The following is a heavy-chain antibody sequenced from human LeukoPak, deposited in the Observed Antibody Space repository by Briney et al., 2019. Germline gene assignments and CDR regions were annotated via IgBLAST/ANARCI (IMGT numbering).Heavy chain of an antibody. V-gene: IGHV1-18*01. D-gene: IGHD2-21*02. J-gene: IGHJ4*02. CDR3: ARGDDFAF. CDR1: GYTFTSYA. CDR2: ISPSNGNT. Sequence: ASVNVSCKASGYTFTSYAMHWVRQAPGQGLEWMGWISPSNGNTLYAESLQDRLTLTTDTSTTTAYMELRSLRSDDTAVYSCARGDDFAFWGQGTRVIVSS.